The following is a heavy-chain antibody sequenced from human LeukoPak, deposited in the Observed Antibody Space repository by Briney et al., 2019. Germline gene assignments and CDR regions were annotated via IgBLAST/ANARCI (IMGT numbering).Heavy chain of an antibody. J-gene: IGHJ4*02. CDR2: ITGSSGYT. CDR1: GFSFSIYA. Sequence: GGSLRLSCAASGFSFSIYAMNWVRQAPGKGLEWVSSITGSSGYTYYADSVRGRFAISRDNSKNTVFLQMNSLRAEDTAVYYCARHYHSSSWYNYFDYWGQGILVTVSS. CDR3: ARHYHSSSWYNYFDY. V-gene: IGHV3-23*01. D-gene: IGHD6-13*01.